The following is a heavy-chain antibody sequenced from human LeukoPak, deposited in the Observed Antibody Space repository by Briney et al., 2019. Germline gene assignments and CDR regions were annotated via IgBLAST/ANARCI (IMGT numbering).Heavy chain of an antibody. CDR2: IKQDGSER. J-gene: IGHJ5*02. CDR3: ARDGGTDWYDP. D-gene: IGHD3-16*01. Sequence: GGSLRLSCVASGFTFNRYWMTWVRQAPGKGLEWVANIKQDGSERAYVDSVKGRFTISRDNAENSLFLQMNSLRVEDTAFYHCARDGGTDWYDPWGQGTLVTVSS. V-gene: IGHV3-7*01. CDR1: GFTFNRYW.